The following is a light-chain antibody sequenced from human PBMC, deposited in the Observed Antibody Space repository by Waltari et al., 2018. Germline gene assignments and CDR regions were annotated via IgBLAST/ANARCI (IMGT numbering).Light chain of an antibody. J-gene: IGLJ3*02. CDR1: SSDGGNYNY. Sequence: QSALAQPASVSGSPGQSITISCTGTSSDGGNYNYVSWYQQHPGKAHELMIYEVNKWPSGVSNRFSGSKSGNTASLTISGLQAEDEADYYCSSFTTSTTWVFGGGTKLTVL. V-gene: IGLV2-14*01. CDR3: SSFTTSTTWV. CDR2: EVN.